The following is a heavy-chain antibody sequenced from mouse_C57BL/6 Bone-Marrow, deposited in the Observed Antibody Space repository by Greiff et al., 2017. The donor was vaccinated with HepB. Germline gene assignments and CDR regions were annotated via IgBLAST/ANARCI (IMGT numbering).Heavy chain of an antibody. CDR3: ARNYDYVWFAY. V-gene: IGHV1-61*01. CDR1: GYTFTSYW. Sequence: QVQLQQPGAELVRPGSSVKLSCKASGYTFTSYWMDWVKQRPGQGLEWIGNIYPSDSETHYNQKFKDKATLTVDKSSSTAYMQLSSLTSEDSAVYYCARNYDYVWFAYWGQGTLVTVSA. CDR2: IYPSDSET. J-gene: IGHJ3*01. D-gene: IGHD2-4*01.